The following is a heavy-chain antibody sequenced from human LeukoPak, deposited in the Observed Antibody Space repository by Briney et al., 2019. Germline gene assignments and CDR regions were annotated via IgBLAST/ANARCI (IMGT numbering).Heavy chain of an antibody. D-gene: IGHD6-13*01. CDR1: GYTFSGYD. CDR3: ARGNMYSSRY. CDR2: INTSGGST. V-gene: IGHV1-46*01. Sequence: ASVKVSCSASGYTFSGYDMHWVRQAPGQGLEWMGIINTSGGSTSYAQKFQGRVTMTRDTSTSTVYMELSSLRSEDTAVYCWARGNMYSSRYWGQGTLVTVSS. J-gene: IGHJ4*02.